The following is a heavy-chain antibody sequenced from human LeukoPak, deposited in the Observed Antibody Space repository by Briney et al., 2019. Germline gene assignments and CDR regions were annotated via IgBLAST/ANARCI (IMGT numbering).Heavy chain of an antibody. CDR3: ARPRQYSSANRVFNYFYMDV. V-gene: IGHV3-7*01. D-gene: IGHD6-25*01. J-gene: IGHJ6*03. Sequence: PGGSLRLSCAASGFTFSSYWRNWVRQAPGQGLEWVANINQDGSEKYYVDSVKGRFTISRDNAKNSLYLQMNSLRAEDTAVYYCARPRQYSSANRVFNYFYMDVWGKGTTVTVSS. CDR2: INQDGSEK. CDR1: GFTFSSYW.